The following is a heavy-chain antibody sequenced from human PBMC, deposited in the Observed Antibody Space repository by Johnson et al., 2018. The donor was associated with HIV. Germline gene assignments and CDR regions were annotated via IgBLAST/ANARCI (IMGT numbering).Heavy chain of an antibody. CDR2: ISYDGSNK. V-gene: IGHV3-30*04. CDR3: AKAREYDSTGHDAFDI. CDR1: GFTFSSYA. J-gene: IGHJ3*02. Sequence: QVQLVESGGGVVQPGRSLRLSCAASGFTFSSYAMHWVRQAPGKGLEWVAVISYDGSNKYYADSVKGRFTISRDNSKNTLYLQMNSLRAEDTAVYYCAKAREYDSTGHDAFDIWGQGTVVTVSS. D-gene: IGHD3-22*01.